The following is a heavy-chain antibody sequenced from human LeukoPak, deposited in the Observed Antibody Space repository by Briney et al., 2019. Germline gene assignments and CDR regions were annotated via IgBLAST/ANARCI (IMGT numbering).Heavy chain of an antibody. Sequence: KSSETLSLTCTVSGGSISISSHYWGWIRQPPGKGLEWLGSIYYSGSTYYNPSLKSRVTISVDTSKNQFSLKLSPVTAADTAVYYCARDVVEHYFDYWGQGTLVTVSS. D-gene: IGHD2-15*01. CDR2: IYYSGST. V-gene: IGHV4-39*02. CDR3: ARDVVEHYFDY. J-gene: IGHJ4*02. CDR1: GGSISISSHY.